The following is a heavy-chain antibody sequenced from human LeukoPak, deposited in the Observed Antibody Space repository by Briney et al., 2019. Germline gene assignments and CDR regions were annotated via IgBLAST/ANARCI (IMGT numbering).Heavy chain of an antibody. J-gene: IGHJ4*02. D-gene: IGHD6-19*01. V-gene: IGHV3-30*18. Sequence: PGTSLRLSCAASGFTFIDYGMHWVRQAPGKGLEWVAVIAYEGRNKYYADSVKGRFTVSRDDSKSMLYLQMNSLTIGDTAVYYCAKDLPDASGWPRGAFDKWGQGTLVTVSS. CDR2: IAYEGRNK. CDR3: AKDLPDASGWPRGAFDK. CDR1: GFTFIDYG.